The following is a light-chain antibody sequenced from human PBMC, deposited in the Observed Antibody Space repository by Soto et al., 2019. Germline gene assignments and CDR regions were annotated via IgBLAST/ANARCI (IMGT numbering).Light chain of an antibody. CDR1: QSISIY. J-gene: IGKJ2*01. CDR3: QHSYITPHT. V-gene: IGKV1-39*01. Sequence: DIQMTQSPSSLSASIGDRVTVTCRASQSISIYLNWYQQKPGKAPNLLIYAASNLQSGVPSRFSGGGSGTDFTLTISSLQPEDFATYYCQHSYITPHTFGQGTKLEIK. CDR2: AAS.